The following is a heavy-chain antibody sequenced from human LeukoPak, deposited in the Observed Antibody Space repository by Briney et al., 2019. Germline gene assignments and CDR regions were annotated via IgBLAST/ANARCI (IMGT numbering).Heavy chain of an antibody. CDR1: GGTFSSYA. J-gene: IGHJ5*02. CDR2: IIPILGIA. D-gene: IGHD6-13*01. V-gene: IGHV1-69*04. Sequence: GASVKVSCKASGGTFSSYAISWVRQAPGQGLEWMGRIIPILGIANYAQKFQGRVTITADKSTSTAYMELSSLRYEDTAVYYCAADSTRVGFDPWGQGTLVTVSS. CDR3: AADSTRVGFDP.